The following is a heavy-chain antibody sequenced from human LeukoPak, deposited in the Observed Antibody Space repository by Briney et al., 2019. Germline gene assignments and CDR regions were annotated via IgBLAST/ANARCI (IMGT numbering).Heavy chain of an antibody. J-gene: IGHJ4*02. CDR3: AREPKQWLVPIDF. V-gene: IGHV3-23*01. CDR2: ISGSGGST. CDR1: GFTFSSYA. D-gene: IGHD6-19*01. Sequence: GGSLRLSCAASGFTFSSYAMSWVRQAPGKGLEWVSAISGSGGSTYYADSVKGRFTISRDNSKNSLYLQMNSLRAEDTAVYYCAREPKQWLVPIDFWGQGTLVTVSS.